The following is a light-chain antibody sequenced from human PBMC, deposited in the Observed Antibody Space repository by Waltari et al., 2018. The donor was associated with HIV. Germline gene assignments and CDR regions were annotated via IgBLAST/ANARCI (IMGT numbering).Light chain of an antibody. V-gene: IGLV2-23*02. CDR1: SSDVGGYNL. CDR2: EVS. CDR3: CAYAGSTTYVI. J-gene: IGLJ2*01. Sequence: QSALTQPASVSGSPGQSITISCTGTSSDVGGYNLVSWYQQHPGKPPKLMIYEVSKRPSGVSNGFAGSKSGNTASLTISGLQAGDEADYYCCAYAGSTTYVIFGGGTKLTVL.